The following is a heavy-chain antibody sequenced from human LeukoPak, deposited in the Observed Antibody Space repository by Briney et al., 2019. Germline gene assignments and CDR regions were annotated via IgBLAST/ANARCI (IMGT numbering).Heavy chain of an antibody. V-gene: IGHV3-21*01. J-gene: IGHJ6*04. CDR2: ISSSSSYI. D-gene: IGHD3-10*02. Sequence: GGSLRLSCAASGITFSSYTMIWVRQAPGKGLEWVSSISSSSSYIYYAGSVKGRFTISRDNAKNSLYLQMNSLRVEDTAVYYCAELGITMIGGVWGKGTTVTISS. CDR1: GITFSSYT. CDR3: AELGITMIGGV.